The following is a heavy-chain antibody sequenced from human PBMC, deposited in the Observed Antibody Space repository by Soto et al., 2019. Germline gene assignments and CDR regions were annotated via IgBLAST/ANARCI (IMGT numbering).Heavy chain of an antibody. V-gene: IGHV2-5*02. CDR1: GFSLSTSGVG. D-gene: IGHD2-21*02. CDR2: IYWDDDK. Sequence: QITLKESGPTLVKPTQTLTLTCTFSGFSLSTSGVGVGWIRQPPGKALEWLALIYWDDDKRYSPSLKSRLTITKDTSKNQVVLTMTNMDPVDTATYYRAHSSSNCGGDCYHPDYWGQGTLVTVSS. CDR3: AHSSSNCGGDCYHPDY. J-gene: IGHJ4*02.